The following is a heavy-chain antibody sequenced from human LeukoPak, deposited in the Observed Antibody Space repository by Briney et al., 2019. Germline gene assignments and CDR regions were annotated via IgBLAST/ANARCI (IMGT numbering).Heavy chain of an antibody. V-gene: IGHV4-34*01. CDR1: GGSFSGYY. J-gene: IGHJ6*03. CDR2: INHSGST. Sequence: SETLSLTCAVYGGSFSGYYWSWIRQPPGKGLEWIGEINHSGSTNYNPSLKSRVTISVDTSKNQFSLKLSSVTAADTAVYYCARAVAGTVHYMDVWGKGTTVTVSS. CDR3: ARAVAGTVHYMDV. D-gene: IGHD6-19*01.